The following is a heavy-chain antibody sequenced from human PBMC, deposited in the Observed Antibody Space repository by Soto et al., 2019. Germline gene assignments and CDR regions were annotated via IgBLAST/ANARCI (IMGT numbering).Heavy chain of an antibody. CDR3: ARVEECSYGYGYYYYGMDV. D-gene: IGHD5-18*01. J-gene: IGHJ6*04. CDR1: GYTFTSYA. V-gene: IGHV1-3*01. CDR2: INAGNGNT. Sequence: ASVKVSCKASGYTFTSYAMHWVRQAPGQRLEWMGWINAGNGNTKYSRKFQGRVTITRDTSASTAYMELSSLRSEDTAVYYCARVEECSYGYGYYYYGMDVWGKGTTVTVAS.